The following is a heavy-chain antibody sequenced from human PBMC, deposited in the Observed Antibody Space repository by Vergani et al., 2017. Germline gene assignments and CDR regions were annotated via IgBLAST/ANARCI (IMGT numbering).Heavy chain of an antibody. V-gene: IGHV3-48*01. CDR2: ISSSSTI. D-gene: IGHD4-17*01. Sequence: VQLVESGGGLVKPGGSLRLSCAASGFTFSSYSMNWVRQAPGKGLEWVPYISSSSTIYYADSVKGRFTISRYNAKNTLYLQMNSLRAEDTAVYYCARVSPLRAAACRPGLYGDYAPFDYWCQGPLVAVSS. CDR1: GFTFSSYS. J-gene: IGHJ4*02. CDR3: ARVSPLRAAACRPGLYGDYAPFDY.